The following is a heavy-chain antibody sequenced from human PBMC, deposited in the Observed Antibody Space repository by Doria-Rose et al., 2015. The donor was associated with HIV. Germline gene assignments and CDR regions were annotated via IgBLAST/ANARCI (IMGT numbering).Heavy chain of an antibody. D-gene: IGHD3-10*01. Sequence: VQLVQSGGGLVRPGGSLRLSCATSGFTSSSHRINWVRQAPGKGLEWVSSISSTSAYINYADSVRGRFTISRDNARNSPYLQMDSLRAEDTAIYYCATGVTLDYWGQGTLVTVSS. CDR3: ATGVTLDY. CDR2: ISSTSAYI. CDR1: GFTSSSHR. V-gene: IGHV3-21*01. J-gene: IGHJ4*02.